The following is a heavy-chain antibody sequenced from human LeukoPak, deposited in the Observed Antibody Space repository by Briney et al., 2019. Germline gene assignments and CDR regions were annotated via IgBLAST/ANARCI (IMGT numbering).Heavy chain of an antibody. V-gene: IGHV3-23*01. CDR1: GFTFSSYA. J-gene: IGHJ4*02. CDR2: ISGSGGST. CDR3: ARDYDILTGYYPAYYFDY. Sequence: QTGGSLRLSCAASGFTFSSYAMSWVRQAPGKGLEWVSAISGSGGSTYYADSVKGRFTISRDNAKNSLYLQMNSLRAEDTAVYYCARDYDILTGYYPAYYFDYWGQGTLVTVSS. D-gene: IGHD3-9*01.